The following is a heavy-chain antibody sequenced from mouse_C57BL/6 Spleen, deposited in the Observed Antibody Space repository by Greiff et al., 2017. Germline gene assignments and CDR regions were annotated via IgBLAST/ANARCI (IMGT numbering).Heavy chain of an antibody. D-gene: IGHD1-1*01. CDR2: INPSNGGT. Sequence: QVQLQQSGTELVKPGASVKLSCKASGYTFTSYWMPWVKQRPGQGLEWIGNINPSNGGTNYNEKFKSKATLTVDKSSSTAYMQLSSLTSEDSAVYYCARGGYGSLYWYFDVWGTGTTVTVSS. V-gene: IGHV1-53*01. CDR1: GYTFTSYW. J-gene: IGHJ1*03. CDR3: ARGGYGSLYWYFDV.